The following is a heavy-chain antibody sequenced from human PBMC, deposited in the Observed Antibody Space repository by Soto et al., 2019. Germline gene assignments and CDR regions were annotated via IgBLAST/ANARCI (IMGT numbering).Heavy chain of an antibody. CDR2: IRSKANSYAT. CDR3: TTPSQWLVPRGYYGMDV. Sequence: GGSLRLSCAASGFTFSDSAMHWVRQASGKGLEWVGRIRSKANSYATAYAASVKGRFTISRDDSKNTAYLQMNSLKTEDTAVYYCTTPSQWLVPRGYYGMDVWGQGTTVTVSS. V-gene: IGHV3-73*01. J-gene: IGHJ6*02. CDR1: GFTFSDSA. D-gene: IGHD6-19*01.